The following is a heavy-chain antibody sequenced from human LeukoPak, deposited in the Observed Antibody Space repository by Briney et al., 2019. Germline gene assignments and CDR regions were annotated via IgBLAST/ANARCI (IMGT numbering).Heavy chain of an antibody. D-gene: IGHD4-23*01. J-gene: IGHJ3*02. CDR3: ARDRYGGIYDAFDI. Sequence: GGSLRLSCAASGFTFSSYSMTWVRQAPGKGLEWVSSISSSSSYIYYADSVKGRFTISRDNAKNSLYLQMNSLRAEDTAVYYCARDRYGGIYDAFDIWSQGTMVTVSS. CDR2: ISSSSSYI. CDR1: GFTFSSYS. V-gene: IGHV3-21*01.